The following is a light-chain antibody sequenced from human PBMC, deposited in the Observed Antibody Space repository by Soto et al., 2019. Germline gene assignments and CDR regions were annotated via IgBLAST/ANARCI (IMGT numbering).Light chain of an antibody. J-gene: IGKJ1*01. Sequence: DIQMTQSPSSLSASVGDRVTITCRASQGIRHYLAWYQQKPGKVPRLLIYEASNLQSGVPSRFRGGGSGTEFTLTISSLQPEDAATYYCQSFDSAPPTFGQGTKVEIK. CDR1: QGIRHY. CDR2: EAS. CDR3: QSFDSAPPT. V-gene: IGKV1-27*01.